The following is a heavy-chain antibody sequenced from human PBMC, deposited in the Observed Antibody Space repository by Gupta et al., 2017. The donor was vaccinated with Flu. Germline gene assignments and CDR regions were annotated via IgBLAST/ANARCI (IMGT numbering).Heavy chain of an antibody. Sequence: QVQLVESGGGVVQPGRSLRLSCAASGFTFSSYGMHWVRQAPGKGLEWVAVIWYDGGNKYYADSVKGRFTISRDKSKNTLYLQMNSLRAEDTAVYYCARRGIQLWLQDYYYYYGMDVWGQGTTVTVSS. J-gene: IGHJ6*02. CDR1: GFTFSSYG. V-gene: IGHV3-33*01. CDR3: ARRGIQLWLQDYYYYYGMDV. D-gene: IGHD5-18*01. CDR2: IWYDGGNK.